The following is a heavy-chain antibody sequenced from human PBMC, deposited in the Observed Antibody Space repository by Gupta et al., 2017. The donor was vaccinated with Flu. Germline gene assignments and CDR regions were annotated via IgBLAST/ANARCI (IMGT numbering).Heavy chain of an antibody. CDR1: GFTFGSYA. V-gene: IGHV3-23*01. J-gene: IGHJ6*02. Sequence: EWQLLGSGEGLVQPGGSWGLPCQPSGFTFGSYAMSWFRQAPGKGLGWVSAISGSGGSTYYADSVKGRFTISRDNSKNTLYLQMNSLRAEDTAVYYCAKDNYGSGSHYYYYYGMDVWGQGTTVTVSS. D-gene: IGHD3-10*01. CDR3: AKDNYGSGSHYYYYYGMDV. CDR2: ISGSGGST.